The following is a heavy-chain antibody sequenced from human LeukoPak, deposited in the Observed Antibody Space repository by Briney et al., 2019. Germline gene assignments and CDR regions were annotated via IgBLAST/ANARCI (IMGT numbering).Heavy chain of an antibody. Sequence: GGSLRLSCAASGFTVSSNYMSWVRQAPGKGLEWVSVIYSGGSTYYADSVKGRFTISRHNSKNTLYLQMNSLRAEDTAVYYCARDIVVVPAAVNSGEPFDYWGQGTLVTVSS. CDR2: IYSGGST. V-gene: IGHV3-53*04. CDR1: GFTVSSNY. J-gene: IGHJ4*02. CDR3: ARDIVVVPAAVNSGEPFDY. D-gene: IGHD2-2*01.